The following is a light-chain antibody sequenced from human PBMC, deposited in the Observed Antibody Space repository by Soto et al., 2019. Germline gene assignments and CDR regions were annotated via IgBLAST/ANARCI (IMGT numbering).Light chain of an antibody. Sequence: EIVMTQSPATLSVSPGERATLSCRASQSVSSNLAWYQQKPGQAPRLLIYVASTTATGIPARFSGSGSGTDFTLTTSSLQSEDFAAYYCQQYNNGPLTFGGGTKVEIK. CDR3: QQYNNGPLT. CDR2: VAS. CDR1: QSVSSN. V-gene: IGKV3-15*01. J-gene: IGKJ4*01.